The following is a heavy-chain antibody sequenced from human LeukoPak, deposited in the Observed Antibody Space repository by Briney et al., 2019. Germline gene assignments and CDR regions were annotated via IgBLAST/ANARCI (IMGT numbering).Heavy chain of an antibody. Sequence: GESLKISCKASGYTFTSYDINWVRQATGQGLEWMGWMNPNSGNTGYAQKFQGRVTMTRNTSISTAYMELSSLRSEDTAVYYCARDVGYCSSTSCSGQFDWGQGTLVTVSS. CDR3: ARDVGYCSSTSCSGQFD. CDR1: GYTFTSYD. V-gene: IGHV1-8*01. CDR2: MNPNSGNT. D-gene: IGHD2-2*01. J-gene: IGHJ4*02.